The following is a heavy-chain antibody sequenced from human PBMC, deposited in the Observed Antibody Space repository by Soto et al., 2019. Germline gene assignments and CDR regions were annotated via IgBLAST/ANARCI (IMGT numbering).Heavy chain of an antibody. CDR3: AVGYCSGGSCYRMNWFDP. CDR1: GGSISSGDYY. Sequence: SETMSLTSTVSGGSISSGDYYWSWIRQPPGKGLEWIGYIYYSGSTYYNPSLKSRVTISVDTSKNQFSLKLSSVTAADTAVYYCAVGYCSGGSCYRMNWFDPWGQGTLVTVSS. D-gene: IGHD2-15*01. V-gene: IGHV4-30-4*01. CDR2: IYYSGST. J-gene: IGHJ5*02.